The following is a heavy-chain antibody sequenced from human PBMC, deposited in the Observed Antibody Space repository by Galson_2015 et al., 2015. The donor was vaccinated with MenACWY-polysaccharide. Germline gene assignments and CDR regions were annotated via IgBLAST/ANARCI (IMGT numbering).Heavy chain of an antibody. CDR2: ISSSSSYI. J-gene: IGHJ2*01. Sequence: SLRLSCAASGFTFSSYSMNWVRQAPGKGLEWVSSISSSSSYIYYADSVKGRFTISRDNAKNSLYLQMNSLRAEDTAVYYCARDGVLRFLEWLSNGDFDLGGRGTLVTVSS. CDR1: GFTFSSYS. V-gene: IGHV3-21*01. D-gene: IGHD3-3*01. CDR3: ARDGVLRFLEWLSNGDFDL.